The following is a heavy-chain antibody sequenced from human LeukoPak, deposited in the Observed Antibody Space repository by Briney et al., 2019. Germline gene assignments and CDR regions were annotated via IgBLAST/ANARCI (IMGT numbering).Heavy chain of an antibody. Sequence: SETLSLTCTVSGGSISSYYWSWIRQPPGKGLEWIGYIYYSGSTNYNPSLKSRVTISVDTSKNQFSLKLSSVTAADTAVYYCAREGRDGYNIDYWGQETLVTVSS. CDR1: GGSISSYY. CDR3: AREGRDGYNIDY. D-gene: IGHD5-24*01. V-gene: IGHV4-59*01. CDR2: IYYSGST. J-gene: IGHJ4*02.